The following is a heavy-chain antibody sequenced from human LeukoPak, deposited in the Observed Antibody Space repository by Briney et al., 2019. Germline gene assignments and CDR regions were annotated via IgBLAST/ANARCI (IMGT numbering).Heavy chain of an antibody. D-gene: IGHD6-13*01. J-gene: IGHJ4*02. Sequence: GGSLRLSCAASGFTFCSYGMHWVRQAPGKGLEWVAVISYDGSNKYYADSVKGRFTISRDNSKNTLYLQMNSLRAEDTAVYYCAKDVAAAGTSYWGQGTLVTVSS. CDR1: GFTFCSYG. CDR2: ISYDGSNK. V-gene: IGHV3-30*18. CDR3: AKDVAAAGTSY.